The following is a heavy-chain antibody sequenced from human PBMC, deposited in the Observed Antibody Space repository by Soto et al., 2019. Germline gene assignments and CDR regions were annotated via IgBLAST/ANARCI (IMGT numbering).Heavy chain of an antibody. D-gene: IGHD3-3*01. J-gene: IGHJ5*02. CDR2: IYYSGST. CDR3: AGGGHWGGGIFSGGFAP. CDR1: GGSISSYY. V-gene: IGHV4-59*01. Sequence: PSETLSLTCTVSGGSISSYYWSWIRQPPGKGLEWIGYIYYSGSTNYNPSLKSRVTISVDTSKNQFSLKLSSVTAADTAVYYCAGGGHWGGGIFSGGFAPWGRGPRVPVS.